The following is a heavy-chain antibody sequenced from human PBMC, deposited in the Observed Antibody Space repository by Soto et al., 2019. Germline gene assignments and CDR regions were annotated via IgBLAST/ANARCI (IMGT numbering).Heavy chain of an antibody. J-gene: IGHJ6*02. V-gene: IGHV4-31*03. Sequence: QVQLQESGPGLVKPSQTLSLTCTVSGGSISSGGYYWSWMRQHPGKGLEWIGYIYYSGSTYYNPSLKSRVTISVDTSKNQFSLKLSSVTAADTAVYYCASGYCSGGSCYSGVDYYGMDVWGQGTTVTVSS. CDR2: IYYSGST. CDR3: ASGYCSGGSCYSGVDYYGMDV. D-gene: IGHD2-15*01. CDR1: GGSISSGGYY.